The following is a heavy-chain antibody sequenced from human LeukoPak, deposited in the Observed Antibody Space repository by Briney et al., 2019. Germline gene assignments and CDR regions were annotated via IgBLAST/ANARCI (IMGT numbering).Heavy chain of an antibody. CDR3: ARVAVEGDYYYYYYMDV. V-gene: IGHV1-69*05. CDR1: GGTFSSYA. D-gene: IGHD5-24*01. CDR2: IIPIFGTA. Sequence: ASVKVSCKAPGGTFSSYAISWVRQAPGQGLEWMGGIIPIFGTANYAQKFQGRVTITTDESTSTAYMELSSLRSEDTAVYYCARVAVEGDYYYYYYMDVWGKGTTVTVSS. J-gene: IGHJ6*03.